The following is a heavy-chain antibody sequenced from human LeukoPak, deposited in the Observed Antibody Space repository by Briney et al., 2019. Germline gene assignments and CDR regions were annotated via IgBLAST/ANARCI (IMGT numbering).Heavy chain of an antibody. CDR2: ISWDGGST. CDR3: AKEPYSSSEYYFDY. CDR1: GFTFDDYT. J-gene: IGHJ4*02. Sequence: GGSLRLSCAASGFTFDDYTMHWVRQAPGKGLEWVSLISWDGGSTYYADSVKGRFTISRDNCKNSLYLQMNSPRTEDTALYYCAKEPYSSSEYYFDYWGQGTLVTVSS. D-gene: IGHD6-13*01. V-gene: IGHV3-43*01.